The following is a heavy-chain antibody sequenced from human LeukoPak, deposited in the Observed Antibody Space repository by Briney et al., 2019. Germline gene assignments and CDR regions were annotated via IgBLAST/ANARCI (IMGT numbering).Heavy chain of an antibody. D-gene: IGHD4-23*01. V-gene: IGHV4-30-2*01. CDR2: IYHSGST. CDR3: ARGATTVVNPYYFDY. CDR1: SGSISGSGYS. Sequence: SQTLSLTCAVSSGSISGSGYSWNWIRQPPGKGLEWIGYIYHSGSTYYNPSLKSRVTVSVDRSKNQFSLKLSSVTAADTAVYYCARGATTVVNPYYFDYWGQGTLVTVSS. J-gene: IGHJ4*02.